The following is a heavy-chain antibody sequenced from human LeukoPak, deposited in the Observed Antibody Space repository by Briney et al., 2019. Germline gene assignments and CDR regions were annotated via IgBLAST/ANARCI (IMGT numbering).Heavy chain of an antibody. V-gene: IGHV1-18*01. CDR3: ARFVPNPFMGSSGSDI. Sequence: ASVKVSCKASGYTFTNYGFSWVRQAPGQGLEWMGWISAYNGNTNYAQKLQGRVTMTTDTATSTAYMELRSLRSDDTAVYYCARFVPNPFMGSSGSDIWGQGTMVTVSS. CDR2: ISAYNGNT. CDR1: GYTFTNYG. D-gene: IGHD3-22*01. J-gene: IGHJ3*02.